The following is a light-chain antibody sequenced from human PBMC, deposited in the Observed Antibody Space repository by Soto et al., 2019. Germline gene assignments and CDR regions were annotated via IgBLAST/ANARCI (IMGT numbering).Light chain of an antibody. CDR2: AAC. J-gene: IGKJ1*01. CDR1: QGIRND. V-gene: IGKV1-17*01. Sequence: MTQSTSFLSGSLGDKVTITCRASQGIRNDLGWYQQKPGKAPKRLIYAACSLQSGVPSRFSGSGSGTEFTLTISSLQPDDSATYDCQQYDVDSPWMFGQGTKVDIK. CDR3: QQYDVDSPWM.